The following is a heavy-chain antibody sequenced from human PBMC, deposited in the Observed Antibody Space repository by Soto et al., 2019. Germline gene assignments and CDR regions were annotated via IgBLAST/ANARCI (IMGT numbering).Heavy chain of an antibody. V-gene: IGHV3-66*01. D-gene: IGHD3-16*02. CDR1: GFTVSSNY. CDR2: IYSGGST. Sequence: GGSLRLSCAASGFTVSSNYMSWVRQAPGKGLEWVSVIYSGGSTYYADSVKGRFTISRDNSKNTLYLQMNSLRAEDTAVYYCARDSKYYDYIWGSYQPPDYWGQGTLVTVSS. J-gene: IGHJ4*02. CDR3: ARDSKYYDYIWGSYQPPDY.